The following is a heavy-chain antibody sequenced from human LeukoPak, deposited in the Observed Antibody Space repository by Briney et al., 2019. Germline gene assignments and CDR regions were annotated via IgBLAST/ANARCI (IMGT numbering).Heavy chain of an antibody. CDR2: ISPSGSNI. Sequence: GGSLRLSCAGSGFIFGGYTMNWVRQAPGKGLEWLSYISPSGSNIFYADSVKGRFTISRDNAKNSVYLQMDSLRAEDTAVYYCARDRDVTGIIAARLDYWGQGTLVTVSS. J-gene: IGHJ4*02. CDR1: GFIFGGYT. CDR3: ARDRDVTGIIAARLDY. D-gene: IGHD6-6*01. V-gene: IGHV3-48*01.